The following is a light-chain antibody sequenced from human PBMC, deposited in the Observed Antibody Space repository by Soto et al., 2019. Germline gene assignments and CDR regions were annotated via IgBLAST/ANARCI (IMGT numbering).Light chain of an antibody. Sequence: QSALTQPASVSGSPGQSITISCTGTSSDVGGYNYVSWYQQHPGKAPKVMISDVSDRPSGVSTRFSGSKSGNTASLTISGLQAEDEADYYCSSYTSSSTNVLFGGGTKLTVL. CDR2: DVS. J-gene: IGLJ2*01. V-gene: IGLV2-14*01. CDR1: SSDVGGYNY. CDR3: SSYTSSSTNVL.